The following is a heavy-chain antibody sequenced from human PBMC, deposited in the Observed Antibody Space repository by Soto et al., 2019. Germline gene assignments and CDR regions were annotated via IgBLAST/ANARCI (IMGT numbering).Heavy chain of an antibody. J-gene: IGHJ6*02. Sequence: SETLSLTCAVYGGSFSGYYWSWIRQPPGKGLEWIGEINHSGSTNYNLSLKNRVTISVDTSKNQFSLKLNSVSAADTAVYYCARTGGMDVWSQGATVTVSS. V-gene: IGHV4-34*01. CDR2: INHSGST. CDR3: ARTGGMDV. CDR1: GGSFSGYY.